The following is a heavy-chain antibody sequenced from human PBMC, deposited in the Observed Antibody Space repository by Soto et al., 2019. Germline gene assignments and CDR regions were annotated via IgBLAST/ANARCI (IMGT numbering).Heavy chain of an antibody. J-gene: IGHJ6*02. CDR3: ARMGDVPYDYFGLDV. CDR2: ISGYNANT. CDR1: GYSFTRYG. D-gene: IGHD3-16*01. Sequence: QVQLVQSGAEVKKPGASVKVSCKASGYSFTRYGISWVRQAPGQGLEWMGWISGYNANTNYPENLQGRVTMTTDTSTSTAYMEGRSRISDDTAVYYWARMGDVPYDYFGLDVWGQGTKVTVAS. V-gene: IGHV1-18*01.